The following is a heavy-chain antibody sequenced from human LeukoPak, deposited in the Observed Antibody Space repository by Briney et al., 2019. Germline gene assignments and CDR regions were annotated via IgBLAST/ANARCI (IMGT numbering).Heavy chain of an antibody. CDR2: ISGSGGST. D-gene: IGHD6-19*01. CDR3: AKVGPVNFYSSGYMDV. CDR1: GFTFSSYA. J-gene: IGHJ6*03. Sequence: PGGSLRLSCAASGFTFSSYAMSWVRQAPGKGLEWVSAISGSGGSTYYADSVKGRFTISRDNSKNTLYLQMNSLRAEDTAVYYCAKVGPVNFYSSGYMDVWGKGTTVTVSS. V-gene: IGHV3-23*01.